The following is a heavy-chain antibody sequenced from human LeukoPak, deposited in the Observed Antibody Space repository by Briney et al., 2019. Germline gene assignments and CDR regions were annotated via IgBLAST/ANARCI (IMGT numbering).Heavy chain of an antibody. CDR3: AREVRYFDWFLDY. CDR1: GGSVSSGSYY. V-gene: IGHV4-61*01. J-gene: IGHJ4*02. CDR2: IYYSGTT. Sequence: SETLSLTCTVSGGSVSSGSYYWSWIRQPPGKGLGWIGYIYYSGTTNNNPSLKGRVTISVDTSKNQFALKLSSVTAADTAVYYCAREVRYFDWFLDYWGQGTLVTVSS. D-gene: IGHD3-9*01.